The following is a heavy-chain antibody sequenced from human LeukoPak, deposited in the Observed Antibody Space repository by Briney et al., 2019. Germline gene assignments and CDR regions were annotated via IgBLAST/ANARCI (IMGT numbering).Heavy chain of an antibody. CDR1: GGTFSSYA. D-gene: IGHD1-7*01. V-gene: IGHV1-69*05. CDR2: IIPIFGTA. J-gene: IGHJ4*02. Sequence: GASVKVSCKASGGTFSSYAISWVRQAPGQGLEWMGGIIPIFGTANYAQKFQGRVTITTDESTSTAYMELSSLRSEDMAVYYCARRDITGTWFDYWGQGTLVTVSS. CDR3: ARRDITGTWFDY.